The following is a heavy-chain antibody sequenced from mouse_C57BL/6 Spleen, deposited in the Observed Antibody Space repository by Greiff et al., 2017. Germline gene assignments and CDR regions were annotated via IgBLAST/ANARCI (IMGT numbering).Heavy chain of an antibody. J-gene: IGHJ4*01. CDR3: ARGHYYKGYYYDMDD. CDR1: GFNIKDYY. D-gene: IGHD2-12*01. Sequence: VHVKQSGAELVKPGASVKLSCTASGFNIKDYYMHWVKQRTEQGLEWIGKIDPEDGETKYAPKFQGKTTTTADTTSNTAYLQLSSLTSEDTAVYCGARGHYYKGYYYDMDDWGQGTSVTVSS. V-gene: IGHV14-2*01. CDR2: IDPEDGET.